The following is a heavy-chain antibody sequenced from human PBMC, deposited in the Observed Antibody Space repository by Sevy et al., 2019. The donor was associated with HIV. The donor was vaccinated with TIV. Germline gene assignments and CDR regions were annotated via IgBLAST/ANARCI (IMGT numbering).Heavy chain of an antibody. V-gene: IGHV3-7*01. CDR2: INQGGNQK. Sequence: GGSLRLSCAASGFTFSSYWINWVRQAPGEGLEWVANINQGGNQKHYMDSVKGRFTISRDNAVNAVYLQMNSLRVEDTAVYHCARGPSGAAARRFDSWGQGTLVTVSS. D-gene: IGHD6-13*01. CDR1: GFTFSSYW. J-gene: IGHJ4*02. CDR3: ARGPSGAAARRFDS.